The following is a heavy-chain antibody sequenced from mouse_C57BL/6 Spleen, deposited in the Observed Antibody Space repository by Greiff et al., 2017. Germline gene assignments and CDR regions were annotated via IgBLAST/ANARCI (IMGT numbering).Heavy chain of an antibody. Sequence: EVKVVESGGDLVKPGGSLKLSCAASGFTFSSYGMSWVRQTPDQRLEWVATISSGGSYTYYPDSVKGRFTISRDNAKNTLYLQMSSLKSEDTAMYYCARQDYGSSYWYFDVWGTGTTVTVSS. J-gene: IGHJ1*03. CDR1: GFTFSSYG. V-gene: IGHV5-6*01. CDR3: ARQDYGSSYWYFDV. CDR2: ISSGGSYT. D-gene: IGHD1-1*01.